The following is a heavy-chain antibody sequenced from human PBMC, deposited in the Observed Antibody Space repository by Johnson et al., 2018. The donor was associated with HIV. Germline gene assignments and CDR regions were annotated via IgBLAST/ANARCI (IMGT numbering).Heavy chain of an antibody. CDR3: AIDYRGITMVQGVITYSFDI. V-gene: IGHV3-11*04. CDR2: ISSSGSTV. D-gene: IGHD3-10*01. CDR1: GFTFSDYY. Sequence: QVQLVESGGGLVKPGGSLRLSCAASGFTFSDYYMNWIRQAPGKGLEWVSYISSSGSTVYYADSVKGRFTISRDNAKNSLYLQMNSLRAEDTAVYYCAIDYRGITMVQGVITYSFDIWGQGTMVTVSS. J-gene: IGHJ3*02.